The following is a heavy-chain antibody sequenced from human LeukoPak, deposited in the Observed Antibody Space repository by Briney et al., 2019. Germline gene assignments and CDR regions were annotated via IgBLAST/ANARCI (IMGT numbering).Heavy chain of an antibody. CDR3: AREPGDSSGWSE. Sequence: GGPLRLSCAASGFTFSSYEMNWVRQAPGKGLEWVSSISSSSNYIYYADSVKGRFTISRDNAKNSLYLQMNSLRAEDTAVYYCAREPGDSSGWSEWGQGTLVTVSS. J-gene: IGHJ4*02. CDR2: ISSSSNYI. D-gene: IGHD6-19*01. V-gene: IGHV3-21*01. CDR1: GFTFSSYE.